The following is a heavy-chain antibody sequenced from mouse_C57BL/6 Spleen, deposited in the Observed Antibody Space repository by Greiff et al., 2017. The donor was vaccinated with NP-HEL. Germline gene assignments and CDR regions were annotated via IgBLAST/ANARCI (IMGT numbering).Heavy chain of an antibody. V-gene: IGHV1-64*01. CDR2: IHPNSGST. J-gene: IGHJ1*03. Sequence: VQLQQPGAELVKPGASVKLSCKASGYTFTSYWMHWVKQRPGQGLEWIGMIHPNSGSTNYNEKFKSKATLTVYKSSSTAYMQHSSRTSEDSAVYYCARYGPIWYLDVWGTGTTVTVSS. D-gene: IGHD1-1*02. CDR1: GYTFTSYW. CDR3: ARYGPIWYLDV.